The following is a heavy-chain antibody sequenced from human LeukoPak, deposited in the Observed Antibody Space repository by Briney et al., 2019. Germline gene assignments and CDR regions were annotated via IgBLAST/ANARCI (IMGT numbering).Heavy chain of an antibody. CDR3: ARQRDSSSWLPYYYYYGMDV. V-gene: IGHV4-4*02. CDR2: IYHSGST. J-gene: IGHJ6*02. Sequence: PSETLSLTCAVSGGSISSSNWWSWVRQPPGKGLEWIGEIYHSGSTNYNPSLKSRVTISVDKSKNQFSLKLSSVTAADTAVYYCARQRDSSSWLPYYYYYGMDVWGQGTTVTVSS. D-gene: IGHD6-13*01. CDR1: GGSISSSNW.